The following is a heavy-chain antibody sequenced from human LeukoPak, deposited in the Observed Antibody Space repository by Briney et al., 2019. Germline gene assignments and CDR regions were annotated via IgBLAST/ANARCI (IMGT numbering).Heavy chain of an antibody. CDR2: IKEDGSAT. V-gene: IGHV3-7*04. CDR3: AMATR. CDR1: GFTFSNAW. J-gene: IGHJ4*02. Sequence: GGSLRLSCAASGFTFSNAWMSWVRQAPGKGLEWVANIKEDGSATSYVDSVKGRFTISRDNAKSSLYLQMNSLRVDDTAVYYCAMATRWGQGTLVTVSS.